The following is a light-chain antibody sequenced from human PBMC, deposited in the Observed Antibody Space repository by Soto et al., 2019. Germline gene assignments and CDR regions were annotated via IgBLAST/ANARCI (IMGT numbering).Light chain of an antibody. V-gene: IGKV3-15*01. Sequence: EVVMTQSPATLSVSPGERATLSCRASQSISSNLAWYQQKPGQAPRLLIYGASTTDTGIPARFSGSGSGTEFTLTISSLQSEDFAVYFCQQYTKWPPYMYTFGHGTKLEIK. J-gene: IGKJ2*01. CDR2: GAS. CDR1: QSISSN. CDR3: QQYTKWPPYMYT.